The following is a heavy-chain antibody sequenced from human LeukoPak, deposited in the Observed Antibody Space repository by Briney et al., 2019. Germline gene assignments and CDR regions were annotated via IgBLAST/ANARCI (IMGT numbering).Heavy chain of an antibody. CDR1: GFTFSNAW. J-gene: IGHJ2*01. CDR2: IKTKSDGGTT. V-gene: IGHV3-15*01. Sequence: PGGSLRLSCAASGFTFSNAWMNWVRQAPGKGLEWVGRIKTKSDGGTTDYTAPVKGRFTISRDDSKNTLYLQMHSLKIEDTAMYYCAGDYDQFDVWGRGTLVTVSS. D-gene: IGHD4-17*01. CDR3: AGDYDQFDV.